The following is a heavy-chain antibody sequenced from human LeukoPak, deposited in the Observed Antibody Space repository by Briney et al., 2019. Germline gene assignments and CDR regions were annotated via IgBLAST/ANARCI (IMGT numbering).Heavy chain of an antibody. CDR1: GFTFSSYW. Sequence: GGSLRLSCAASGFTFSSYWMHWVRQAPGKGLVWVSRINSDGSSTNYADSVKGRFTISRDNSKNTLYLQMNSLRAEDTAVYYCASAQYYDFWSAPGYWGQGTLVTVSS. V-gene: IGHV3-74*01. CDR3: ASAQYYDFWSAPGY. J-gene: IGHJ4*02. CDR2: INSDGSST. D-gene: IGHD3-3*01.